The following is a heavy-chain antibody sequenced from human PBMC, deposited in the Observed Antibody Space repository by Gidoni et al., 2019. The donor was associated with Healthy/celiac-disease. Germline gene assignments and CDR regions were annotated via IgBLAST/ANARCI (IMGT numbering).Heavy chain of an antibody. V-gene: IGHV1-18*01. D-gene: IGHD3-3*01. CDR3: ARGFGVVTPYYFDY. Sequence: QVQLVQSGAEVKKPGASVKISCKDSGYTFNSYGVSWVRQAPGQGLEWMGWINPYNGNTNFAQKFQGRVTMTTDTSTRTAYMGLRSLRSDDTAVYYCARGFGVVTPYYFDYWGQGTLVTVSS. CDR1: GYTFNSYG. CDR2: INPYNGNT. J-gene: IGHJ4*02.